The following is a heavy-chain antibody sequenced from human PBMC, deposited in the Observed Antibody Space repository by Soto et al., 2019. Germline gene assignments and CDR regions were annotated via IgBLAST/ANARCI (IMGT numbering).Heavy chain of an antibody. CDR2: IYYSGST. D-gene: IGHD1-1*01. Sequence: PSETLSLTCTVSGDSVSSTSYYWSWIRQPPGKGLEWIGSIYYSGSTNYNPSLKSRVTMSVETSKNQFSLRLNSVTAADTAVYHCARDRPTGNKNNYFDPWGQGTLVTVSS. CDR1: GDSVSSTSYY. CDR3: ARDRPTGNKNNYFDP. J-gene: IGHJ5*02. V-gene: IGHV4-61*01.